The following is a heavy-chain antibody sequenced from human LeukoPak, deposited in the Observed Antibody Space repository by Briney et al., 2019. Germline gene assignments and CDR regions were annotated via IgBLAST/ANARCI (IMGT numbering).Heavy chain of an antibody. Sequence: PGGSLRLSCAASGFTFSSYAMSWVRQAPGKGPEWVSAISGSGGSTYYADSVKGRFTISTDNSKNTLYLQMNSLRAEDTAVYYCANSPLGWAGVFDYWGQGTLVTVSS. CDR1: GFTFSSYA. D-gene: IGHD2-15*01. CDR2: ISGSGGST. V-gene: IGHV3-23*01. CDR3: ANSPLGWAGVFDY. J-gene: IGHJ4*02.